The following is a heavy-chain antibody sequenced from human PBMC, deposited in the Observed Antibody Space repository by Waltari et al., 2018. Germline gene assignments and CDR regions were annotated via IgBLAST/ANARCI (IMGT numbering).Heavy chain of an antibody. CDR2: IYSGGST. CDR3: ARGAFRAYQPLLYFDY. V-gene: IGHV3-53*02. J-gene: IGHJ4*02. Sequence: ELQLVETGGGLVRPGGSLRLSCAATGFTVRSNYINWVRPAPGKGPEWLSVIYSGGSTDSADSVKGRFTISRDNSKNTLYLQMDSLTAEDTAIYYCARGAFRAYQPLLYFDYWGLGTPVTVSS. D-gene: IGHD2-15*01. CDR1: GFTVRSNY.